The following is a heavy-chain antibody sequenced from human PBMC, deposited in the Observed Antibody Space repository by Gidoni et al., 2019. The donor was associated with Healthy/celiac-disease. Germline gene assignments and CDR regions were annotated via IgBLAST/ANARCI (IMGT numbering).Heavy chain of an antibody. V-gene: IGHV3-7*03. CDR3: ARRPLTTVAHYYYYYMDV. J-gene: IGHJ6*03. CDR2: IKQDGSEK. Sequence: EVQLVESGGGLVQPGGSLRLSCAASGFTFSSYWMSWVRQAPGKGLEWVANIKQDGSEKYYVDSVKGRFTISRDNAKNSLYLQMNSLRAEDTAVYYCARRPLTTVAHYYYYYMDVWGKGTTVTVSS. D-gene: IGHD4-17*01. CDR1: GFTFSSYW.